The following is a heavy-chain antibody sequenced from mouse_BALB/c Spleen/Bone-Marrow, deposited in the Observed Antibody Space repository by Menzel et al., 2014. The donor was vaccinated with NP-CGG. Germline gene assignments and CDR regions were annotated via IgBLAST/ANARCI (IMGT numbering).Heavy chain of an antibody. CDR3: TRSNYGYWFFDV. V-gene: IGHV1S81*02. J-gene: IGHJ1*01. D-gene: IGHD1-1*01. CDR1: GYTFISYY. CDR2: INPSNGGT. Sequence: QVQLKESGAELVKPGASVKLSCKASGYTFISYYMYWVKQRPGQGLEWIGEINPSNGGTNFNEKFKSKATLTVDKSSNTAYVQLSSLTSEDSAVYHCTRSNYGYWFFDVWGAGTTVTVSS.